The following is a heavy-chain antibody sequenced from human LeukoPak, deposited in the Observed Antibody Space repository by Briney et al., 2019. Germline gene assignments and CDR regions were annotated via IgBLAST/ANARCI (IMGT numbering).Heavy chain of an antibody. CDR3: ARATLDN. V-gene: IGHV3-53*01. CDR2: IYSDGST. J-gene: IGHJ4*02. CDR1: GFSVSSNY. Sequence: GGSLRLSCAASGFSVSSNYITWVRQAPGKGLEWVSVIYSDGSTKYADSVKARFTISRDNSKNTAYLQMNRLRVEDTALYYCARATLDNWGQGTLVTVSS.